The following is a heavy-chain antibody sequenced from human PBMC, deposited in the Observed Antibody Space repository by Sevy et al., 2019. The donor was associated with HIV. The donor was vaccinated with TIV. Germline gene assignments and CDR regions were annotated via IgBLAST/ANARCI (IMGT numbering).Heavy chain of an antibody. V-gene: IGHV3-9*01. Sequence: GGSLRLSCAASGFTFDGYAMHWVRQAPGKGLEWVSGISWNSGSIGYADSVKGRFTISRDNARNSLYLQINSLRAEDTAFYYCAKDRRDLLRYFVSWGQGTPVTVSS. CDR3: AKDRRDLLRYFVS. J-gene: IGHJ5*02. CDR2: ISWNSGSI. CDR1: GFTFDGYA. D-gene: IGHD3-9*01.